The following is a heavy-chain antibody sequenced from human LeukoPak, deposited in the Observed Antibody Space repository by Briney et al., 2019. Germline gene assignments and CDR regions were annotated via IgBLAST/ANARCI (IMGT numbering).Heavy chain of an antibody. V-gene: IGHV3-30*02. D-gene: IGHD3-10*01. J-gene: IGHJ5*02. CDR1: GFTFSSYG. Sequence: PGGSLRLSCAASGFTFSSYGMHWVRQAPVKGLEWVAFVRYEGNEKYYADSVKGRFTISRDNSKSTLYLEMNSLRAEDTAVYYCAKDLMRDRWFGESWGQGTLVTVSS. CDR2: VRYEGNEK. CDR3: AKDLMRDRWFGES.